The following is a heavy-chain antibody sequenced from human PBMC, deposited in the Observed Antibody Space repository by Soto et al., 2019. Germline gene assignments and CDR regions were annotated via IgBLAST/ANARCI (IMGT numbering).Heavy chain of an antibody. CDR2: IYYSVTT. D-gene: IGHD3-22*01. J-gene: IGHJ4*02. CDR1: GCSISSYY. V-gene: IGHV4-59*01. CDR3: ARGPTYYYDSSGYYLFDY. Sequence: SETQSLTCTVSGCSISSYYWSWIRQPPGKGLEWIGYIYYSVTTNYNPSLKSRVTISVDTSKNQFSLKLSSVTAADTAVYYFARGPTYYYDSSGYYLFDYWGQGTLVTVSS.